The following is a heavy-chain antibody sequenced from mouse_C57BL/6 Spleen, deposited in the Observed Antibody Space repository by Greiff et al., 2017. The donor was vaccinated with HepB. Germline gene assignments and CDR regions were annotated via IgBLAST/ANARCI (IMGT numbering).Heavy chain of an antibody. J-gene: IGHJ4*01. CDR3: AEGYYGSREYAVDY. V-gene: IGHV1-82*01. Sequence: VQLQESGPELVKPGASVKISCKASGYAFSSSWMNWVKPRPGKGLAWIGRIYPGDGDTNYNGKFKGKATLTADKSSSTAYMQLSSLTSEESAVYFSAEGYYGSREYAVDYWGQRTSVTVSS. CDR2: IYPGDGDT. D-gene: IGHD1-1*01. CDR1: GYAFSSSW.